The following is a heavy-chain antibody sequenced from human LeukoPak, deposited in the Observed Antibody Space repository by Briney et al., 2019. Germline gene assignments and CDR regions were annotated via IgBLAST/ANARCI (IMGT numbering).Heavy chain of an antibody. CDR2: INPNTGGT. Sequence: ASVKVSCEASGYTFTGYYINWVRQAPGQGLEWMGWINPNTGGTNYEQKFQGRVTMTRDTSISTAYMELSRLRSDDTAVYYCARGPYWNYYYYDMDVWGQGTTVTVSS. D-gene: IGHD1-1*01. J-gene: IGHJ6*02. CDR1: GYTFTGYY. V-gene: IGHV1-2*02. CDR3: ARGPYWNYYYYDMDV.